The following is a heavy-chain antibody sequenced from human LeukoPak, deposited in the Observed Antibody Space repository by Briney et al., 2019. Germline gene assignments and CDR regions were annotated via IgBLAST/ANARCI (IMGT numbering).Heavy chain of an antibody. V-gene: IGHV3-23*01. CDR3: AKDSVYCSSTSCYVY. J-gene: IGHJ4*02. CDR1: GFTFSSYA. CDR2: ISGSGGST. Sequence: GGFLRLSCAASGFTFSSYAMSWVRQAPGKGLEWVSAISGSGGSTYYADSVKGRFTISRDNSKNTLYLQMNSLRAEDTAVYYCAKDSVYCSSTSCYVYWGQGTLVTVSS. D-gene: IGHD2-2*01.